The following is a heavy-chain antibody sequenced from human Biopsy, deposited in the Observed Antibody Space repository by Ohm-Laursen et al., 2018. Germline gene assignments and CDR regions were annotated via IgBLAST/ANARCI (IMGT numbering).Heavy chain of an antibody. D-gene: IGHD3-10*01. CDR1: DGSISNIINY. CDR2: IYPTGIT. J-gene: IGHJ4*02. Sequence: TLSLTCTVTDGSISNIINYWGWIRQPLGKGLEWLGSIYPTGITDYKPSLKGRVPISVDTSNNQFSLKLSSLTAADTAVYYCARHSFGSGRDFWGQGTLVTVSS. V-gene: IGHV4-39*01. CDR3: ARHSFGSGRDF.